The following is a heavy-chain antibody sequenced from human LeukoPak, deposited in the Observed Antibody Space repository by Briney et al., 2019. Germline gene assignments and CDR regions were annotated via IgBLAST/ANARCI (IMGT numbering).Heavy chain of an antibody. V-gene: IGHV4-59*01. CDR1: GGSISSYY. J-gene: IGHJ5*02. CDR2: IYYSGST. D-gene: IGHD3-10*01. CDR3: ARGVTVRGAFGNWFDP. Sequence: SETLSFTCTVSGGSISSYYWSWIRQPPGKGLEWIGYIYYSGSTNYNPSLKSRVTISVDTSKNQFSLKLSSVTAADTAVYYCARGVTVRGAFGNWFDPWDQGTLVTVSS.